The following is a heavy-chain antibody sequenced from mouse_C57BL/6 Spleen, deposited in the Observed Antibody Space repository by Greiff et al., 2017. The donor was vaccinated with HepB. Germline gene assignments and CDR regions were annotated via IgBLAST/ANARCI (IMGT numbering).Heavy chain of an antibody. D-gene: IGHD2-3*01. CDR1: GYYITSGYY. CDR2: ISYDGSN. V-gene: IGHV3-6*01. CDR3: ARGDGYYDY. J-gene: IGHJ2*01. Sequence: EVKLQESGPGLVKPSQSLSLTCSVTGYYITSGYYWNWIRQFPGNKLVWMGYISYDGSNNYNPSLKNRISITRDTSKNQFFLKLNSVTTEDTATYYCARGDGYYDYWGQSTTLTVSA.